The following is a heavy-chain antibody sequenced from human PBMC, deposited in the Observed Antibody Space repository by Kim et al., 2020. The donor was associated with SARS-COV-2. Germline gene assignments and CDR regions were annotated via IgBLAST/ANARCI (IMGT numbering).Heavy chain of an antibody. J-gene: IGHJ6*02. CDR1: GFTFSSYS. Sequence: GGSLRLSCAASGFTFSSYSMNWVRQAPGKGLEWVSYISSSSSTIYYADSVKGRFTISRDNAKNSLYLQMNSLRDEDTAVYYCARAFSFVVITHYYYYGMDVWGQGTTVTVSS. D-gene: IGHD3-22*01. CDR3: ARAFSFVVITHYYYYGMDV. V-gene: IGHV3-48*02. CDR2: ISSSSSTI.